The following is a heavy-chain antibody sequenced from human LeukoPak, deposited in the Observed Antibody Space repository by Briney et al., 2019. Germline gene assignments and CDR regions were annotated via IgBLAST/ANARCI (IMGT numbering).Heavy chain of an antibody. CDR2: INHSGST. CDR1: GGSFSGYY. V-gene: IGHV4-34*01. D-gene: IGHD3-10*01. CDR3: ARRKYYYGSGSCYLAPKHPNWFDP. Sequence: SETLSLTCAVYGGSFSGYYWSWIRQPPGKGLEWIGEINHSGSTNYNPSLKSRVTISVDTSKNQFSLKLSSVTAADTAVYYCARRKYYYGSGSCYLAPKHPNWFDPWGQGTLVTVSS. J-gene: IGHJ5*02.